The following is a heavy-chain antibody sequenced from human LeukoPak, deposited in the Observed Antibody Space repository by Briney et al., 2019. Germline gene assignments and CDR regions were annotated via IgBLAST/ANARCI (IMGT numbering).Heavy chain of an antibody. CDR1: GYTFTGYY. CDR3: ARDYDILTGYKNGMDV. J-gene: IGHJ6*02. D-gene: IGHD3-9*01. Sequence: GASVKVSCKASGYTFTGYYMHWVRQAPGQGLEWMGWINPNSGGTNYAQKCQGRVTMTRDTSISTAYMELSRLRSDDTAVYYCARDYDILTGYKNGMDVWGQGTTVTVSS. V-gene: IGHV1-2*02. CDR2: INPNSGGT.